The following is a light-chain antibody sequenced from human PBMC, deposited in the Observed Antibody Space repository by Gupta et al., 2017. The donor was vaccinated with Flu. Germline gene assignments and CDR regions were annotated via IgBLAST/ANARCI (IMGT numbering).Light chain of an antibody. CDR1: NSAVGTYGL. Sequence: QSALTQPASVSGPPGQSITISCTGTNSAVGTYGLVSWYQQHPGKTPKLMIYEVNKRPSGVSLRFSASKSGNTASLTISGLQPEDEADYYCFSYVGGGTLVFGGGTKLTVL. CDR2: EVN. V-gene: IGLV2-23*02. CDR3: FSYVGGGTLV. J-gene: IGLJ3*02.